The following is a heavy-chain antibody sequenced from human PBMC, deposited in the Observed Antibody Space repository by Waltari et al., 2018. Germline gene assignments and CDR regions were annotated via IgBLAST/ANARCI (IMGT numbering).Heavy chain of an antibody. CDR1: GGTFSSYA. J-gene: IGHJ6*03. Sequence: QVQLVQSGAEVKKPGSSVKVSCKASGGTFSSYAISWVRQAPGHGLEWMGGIIPIFGTANYAQKFQGRVTITADESTSTAYMELSSLRSEDTAVYYCARGGRYYGSGREQYYYMDVWGKGTTVTISS. CDR3: ARGGRYYGSGREQYYYMDV. V-gene: IGHV1-69*12. CDR2: IIPIFGTA. D-gene: IGHD3-10*01.